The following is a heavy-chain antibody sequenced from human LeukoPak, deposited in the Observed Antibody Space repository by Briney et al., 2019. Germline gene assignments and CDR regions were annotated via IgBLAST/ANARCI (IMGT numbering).Heavy chain of an antibody. D-gene: IGHD2-2*03. CDR2: IYYSGST. CDR3: ARLSGYCSSTSCYYYYYGMDV. V-gene: IGHV4-59*01. CDR1: GGSISSYY. J-gene: IGHJ6*02. Sequence: SETLSLTCTVSGGSISSYYWSWIRQPPGKGLEWIGYIYYSGSTNYNPSLKSRVTISVDTSKNQFSLKLSSVTAADTAVYYCARLSGYCSSTSCYYYYYGMDVWGQGTTVTVSS.